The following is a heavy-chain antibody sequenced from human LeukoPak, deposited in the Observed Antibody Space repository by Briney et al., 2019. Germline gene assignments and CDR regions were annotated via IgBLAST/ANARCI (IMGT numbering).Heavy chain of an antibody. CDR1: GDDLVTYW. J-gene: IGHJ6*03. CDR2: IYPGDSDT. V-gene: IGHV5-51*01. Sequence: GESLKISCKGSGDDLVTYWIAWVRQMPGKGLEWMGIIYPGDSDTRYRPSFQGQVTISADKSISTAYLQWSSLKASDTAMYYCARLWKDIVVVPAANPHPYYYYYMDVWGKGTTVTISS. CDR3: ARLWKDIVVVPAANPHPYYYYYMDV. D-gene: IGHD2-2*01.